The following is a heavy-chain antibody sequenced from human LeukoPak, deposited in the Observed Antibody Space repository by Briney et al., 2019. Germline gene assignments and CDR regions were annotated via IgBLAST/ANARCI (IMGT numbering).Heavy chain of an antibody. Sequence: GASVKVSCKASGGTFSSYAISWVRQAPGQGLEWMGGIIPIFGTANYAQKFQGRVTITADESTSTAYMELSSLRSEDTAVYYCASRNQDSNTRETFDYWGQGTLVTVSS. J-gene: IGHJ4*02. CDR3: ASRNQDSNTRETFDY. CDR1: GGTFSSYA. D-gene: IGHD3-22*01. CDR2: IIPIFGTA. V-gene: IGHV1-69*13.